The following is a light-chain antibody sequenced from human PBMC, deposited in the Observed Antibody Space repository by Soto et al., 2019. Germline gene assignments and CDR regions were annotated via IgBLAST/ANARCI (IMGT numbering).Light chain of an antibody. J-gene: IGKJ4*01. CDR2: AAS. Sequence: DIPMTQSPSSLSASLGDRVTITCRASHGIGIYLAWFQQRPGKVPKLLIYAASTLQSGVPSRFSGSGSGTDFTLTISSLQPEDVAAYYCQKYNTAPLTFGGGTRVEIK. V-gene: IGKV1-27*01. CDR3: QKYNTAPLT. CDR1: HGIGIY.